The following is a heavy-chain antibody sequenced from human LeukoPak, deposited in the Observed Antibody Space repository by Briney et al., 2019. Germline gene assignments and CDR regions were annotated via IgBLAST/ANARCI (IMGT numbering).Heavy chain of an antibody. CDR3: ARSEGPTYYFYY. J-gene: IGHJ4*02. Sequence: SETLSLTCHISGASISGYYWGWIRQPPGKGLEWIGSIDYSENTYYNPSLKSRVTISVGTSKQQFSLRLSSVTAADTAIYYCARSEGPTYYFYYWSQGTLVTVSS. CDR1: GASISGYY. CDR2: IDYSENT. D-gene: IGHD2/OR15-2a*01. V-gene: IGHV4-59*01.